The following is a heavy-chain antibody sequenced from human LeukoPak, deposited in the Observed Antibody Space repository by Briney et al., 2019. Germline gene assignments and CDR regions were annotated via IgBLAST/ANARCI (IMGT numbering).Heavy chain of an antibody. J-gene: IGHJ4*02. Sequence: GRSLRLSCAASGFTFSSYGMHWVRQAPGKGLEWVAVISYDGSNKYYADSVKGRFTISRDNSKNTLYLQMNSLRAEDTAVYYWAKGIAVAGTLLTPPDCWGQGTLVTVSS. V-gene: IGHV3-30*18. CDR2: ISYDGSNK. D-gene: IGHD6-19*01. CDR1: GFTFSSYG. CDR3: AKGIAVAGTLLTPPDC.